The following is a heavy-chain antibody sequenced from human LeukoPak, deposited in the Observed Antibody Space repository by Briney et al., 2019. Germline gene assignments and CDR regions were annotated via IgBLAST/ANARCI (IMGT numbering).Heavy chain of an antibody. J-gene: IGHJ4*02. Sequence: GGSLRLSCAASGFTFSSFGVHWVRQSPGKGLEWVTFIRSDGSTEYYADSVKGRFTISRDNSKNTLYLQMNSLRPEDTAVYYCAKDVPVAFFDYWGQGTLVTVSS. CDR3: AKDVPVAFFDY. D-gene: IGHD2-2*01. CDR1: GFTFSSFG. CDR2: IRSDGSTE. V-gene: IGHV3-30*02.